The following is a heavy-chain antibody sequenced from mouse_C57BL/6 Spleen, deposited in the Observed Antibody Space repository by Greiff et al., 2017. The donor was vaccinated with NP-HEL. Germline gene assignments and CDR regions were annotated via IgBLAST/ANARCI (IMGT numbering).Heavy chain of an antibody. J-gene: IGHJ2*01. D-gene: IGHD1-1*01. Sequence: EVQLQQSGAELVRPGASVKLSCTASGFNIKDDYMHWVKQRPEQGLEWIGWIDPENGDTEYASKFQGKATITADTSSNTAYLQLSSLTSEDTAVYYCTTGFTTVVAKGDYWGQGTTLTVSS. CDR1: GFNIKDDY. CDR3: TTGFTTVVAKGDY. CDR2: IDPENGDT. V-gene: IGHV14-4*01.